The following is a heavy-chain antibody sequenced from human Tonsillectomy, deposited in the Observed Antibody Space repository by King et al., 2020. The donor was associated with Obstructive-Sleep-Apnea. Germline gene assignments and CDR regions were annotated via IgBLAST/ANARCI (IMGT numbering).Heavy chain of an antibody. Sequence: VQLVESGGGVFQPGGSLRLSCAASVLSFSIYGMHWVRQAPGKGLELVAFIRYEGSKKYYVDTVKGRFSISRDTSKKTRYLQMNSLRAEDTAVFYCAKATAAAGTFADYWGQGTLVTVSS. V-gene: IGHV3-30*02. D-gene: IGHD6-13*01. CDR3: AKATAAAGTFADY. CDR2: IRYEGSKK. J-gene: IGHJ4*02. CDR1: VLSFSIYG.